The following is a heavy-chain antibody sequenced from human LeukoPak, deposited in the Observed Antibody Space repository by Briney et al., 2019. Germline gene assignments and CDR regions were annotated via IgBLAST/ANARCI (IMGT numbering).Heavy chain of an antibody. J-gene: IGHJ4*02. Sequence: PSETLSLTCTVSGGSISSGDYYWSWIRQPPGKGLEWIGYIYYSGSTNYNPSLKSRVTISVDTSKNQFSLKLSSVTAADTAVYYCARVEAYGDYSFDYWGQGTLVTVSS. CDR3: ARVEAYGDYSFDY. D-gene: IGHD4-17*01. V-gene: IGHV4-61*08. CDR2: IYYSGST. CDR1: GGSISSGDYY.